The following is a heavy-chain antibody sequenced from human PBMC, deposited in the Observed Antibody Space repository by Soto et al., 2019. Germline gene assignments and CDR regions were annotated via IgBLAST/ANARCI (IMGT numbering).Heavy chain of an antibody. CDR3: ARGDHYDFWSGYSNAFDY. CDR2: ISSSSSYI. D-gene: IGHD3-3*01. J-gene: IGHJ4*02. Sequence: GGSLRLSCAASGFTFSSYGMHWVRQAPGKGLEWVSSISSSSSYIYYADSVKGRFTISRDNAKNSLYLQMNSLRAGDTAVYYCARGDHYDFWSGYSNAFDYWGQGTLVTVSS. CDR1: GFTFSSYG. V-gene: IGHV3-21*01.